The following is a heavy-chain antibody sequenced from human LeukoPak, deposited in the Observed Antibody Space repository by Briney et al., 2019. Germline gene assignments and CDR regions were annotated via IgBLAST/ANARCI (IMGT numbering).Heavy chain of an antibody. CDR3: AGEYSSSSEARGDDY. D-gene: IGHD6-6*01. J-gene: IGHJ4*02. Sequence: PSETLSLTCAVYGGSFSGYYWSWIRQPPGKGLEWIGEINHSGSTNYNPSLKSRVTISVDTSKNQFSLKLSSVTAADTAVYYCAGEYSSSSEARGDDYWGQGTLVTVSS. V-gene: IGHV4-34*01. CDR1: GGSFSGYY. CDR2: INHSGST.